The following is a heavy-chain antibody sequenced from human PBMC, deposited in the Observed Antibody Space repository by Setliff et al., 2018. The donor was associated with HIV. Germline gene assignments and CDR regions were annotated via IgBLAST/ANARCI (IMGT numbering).Heavy chain of an antibody. CDR1: GDSINTDGLY. CDR2: IHYNGIT. CDR3: ARTKGGSKHGSFWDS. J-gene: IGHJ5*02. Sequence: TLSLTCTVSGDSINTDGLYWTWIRQHPATGLEWIGYIHYNGITYYNPSLESRVSISVDLSKNQFSLKLSSVTVADTAVYYCARTKGGSKHGSFWDSWGQGILVTVSS. V-gene: IGHV4-31*03. D-gene: IGHD3-10*01.